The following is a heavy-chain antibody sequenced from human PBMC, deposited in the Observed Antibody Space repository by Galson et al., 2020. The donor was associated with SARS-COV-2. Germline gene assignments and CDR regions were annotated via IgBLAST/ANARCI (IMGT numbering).Heavy chain of an antibody. CDR2: IKSKTDGGTT. CDR3: TKFSYDSSGYKGFDY. V-gene: IGHV3-15*01. Sequence: TEGSLRLSCAASGFTFSNAWMSWVRQAPGKGLEWVGRIKSKTDGGTTDHAAPVKGRFTISRDDSKNTLYLQMNSLKTEDTGVYYCTKFSYDSSGYKGFDYWGQGTLVTVSS. J-gene: IGHJ4*02. D-gene: IGHD3-22*01. CDR1: GFTFSNAW.